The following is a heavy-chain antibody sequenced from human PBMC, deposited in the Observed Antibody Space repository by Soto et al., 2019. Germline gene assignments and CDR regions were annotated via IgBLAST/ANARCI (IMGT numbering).Heavy chain of an antibody. Sequence: ASVKVSCKASGYTFTGYYMHWVRQAPGQRLEWMGWINPNSGGTNYAQKFQGRVTMTRDTSISTAYMELSRLRSDDTAVYYCARGGGIAAAGTAFSWFDPWGQGTLVTVSS. CDR2: INPNSGGT. V-gene: IGHV1-2*02. CDR3: ARGGGIAAAGTAFSWFDP. D-gene: IGHD6-13*01. J-gene: IGHJ5*02. CDR1: GYTFTGYY.